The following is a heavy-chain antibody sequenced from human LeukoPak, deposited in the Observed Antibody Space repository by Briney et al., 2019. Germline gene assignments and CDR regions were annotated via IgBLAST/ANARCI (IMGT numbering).Heavy chain of an antibody. D-gene: IGHD5-24*01. V-gene: IGHV3-30-3*01. Sequence: GGSLRLSCAASGFTFSSYAMHWVRQAPGEGLEWVAVISYDGSDRNHADSVKGRFTISRDNSKNTLYLQMNSLRAEDTAVYFCAKEVEMLFDCWGQGTLVTVSS. J-gene: IGHJ4*02. CDR2: ISYDGSDR. CDR1: GFTFSSYA. CDR3: AKEVEMLFDC.